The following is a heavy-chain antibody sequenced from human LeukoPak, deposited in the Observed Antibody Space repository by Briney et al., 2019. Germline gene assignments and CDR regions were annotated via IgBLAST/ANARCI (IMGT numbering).Heavy chain of an antibody. CDR1: GGSFSGYY. D-gene: IGHD6-13*01. Sequence: SETLSLTCAVYGGSFSGYYWSWIRQPPGKGLEWIGEINHSGSTNYNPSLKSRVTISVDTSKNQFSLKLSSVTAADTAVYYCARGLSGYSSSWYFRYYYYYMDVWGKGTTVTVSS. V-gene: IGHV4-34*01. J-gene: IGHJ6*03. CDR2: INHSGST. CDR3: ARGLSGYSSSWYFRYYYYYMDV.